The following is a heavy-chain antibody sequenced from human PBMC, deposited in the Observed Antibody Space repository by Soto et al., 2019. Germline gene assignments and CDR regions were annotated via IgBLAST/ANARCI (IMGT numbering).Heavy chain of an antibody. Sequence: QVQLQQWGAGLLKPSETLSLTCAVYGGSFSGYYWNWIRQPPGKGLEWIGEINHSGSTNYNPSLKSRVTILVYTSKNQISLKLTSVTAADTAVYYCARGWGRIFDYWRQGTLVTVSS. D-gene: IGHD7-27*01. V-gene: IGHV4-34*01. J-gene: IGHJ4*02. CDR3: ARGWGRIFDY. CDR2: INHSGST. CDR1: GGSFSGYY.